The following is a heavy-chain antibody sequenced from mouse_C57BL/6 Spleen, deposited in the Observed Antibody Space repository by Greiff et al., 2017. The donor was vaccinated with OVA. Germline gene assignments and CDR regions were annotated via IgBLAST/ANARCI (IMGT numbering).Heavy chain of an antibody. D-gene: IGHD2-4*01. CDR2: IDPNSGGT. V-gene: IGHV1-72*01. CDR1: GYTFTSYW. CDR3: ARWDYYDYEGYYYAMDY. Sequence: QVQLQQPGAELVKPGASVKLSCKASGYTFTSYWMHWVKQRPGRGLEWIGRIDPNSGGTKYNEKFKSKATLTVDKPSSTAYMQLSSLTSEDSAVYDCARWDYYDYEGYYYAMDYWGQGTSVTVSS. J-gene: IGHJ4*01.